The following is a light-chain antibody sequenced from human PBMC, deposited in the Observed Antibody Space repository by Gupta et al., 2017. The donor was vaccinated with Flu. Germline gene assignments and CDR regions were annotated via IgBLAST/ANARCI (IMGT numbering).Light chain of an antibody. J-gene: IGKJ1*01. V-gene: IGKV3-15*01. CDR1: QCVSSN. CDR2: GAS. Sequence: EIVMTQSPATLSVSPGERVTLSCRASQCVSSNLAWYQQKPGQAPRLLVYGASSMATGVPVRFSGSGYGTEFTLVISSLQSDDSATYYCQQYNIWSRTFGRGTKVEIK. CDR3: QQYNIWSRT.